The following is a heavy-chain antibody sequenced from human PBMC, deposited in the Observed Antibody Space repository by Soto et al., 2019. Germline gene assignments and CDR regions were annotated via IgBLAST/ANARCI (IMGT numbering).Heavy chain of an antibody. D-gene: IGHD6-6*01. CDR2: ISYDGSNK. V-gene: IGHV3-30*18. CDR3: AKPISRGSSSDFDY. CDR1: GFTFSSYG. J-gene: IGHJ4*02. Sequence: GGSLRLSCAASGFTFSSYGMHWVRQAPGKGLEWVAVISYDGSNKYYADSVKGRFTISRDNSKNTLYLQMNSLRAEDTAVYYCAKPISRGSSSDFDYWGQGTLVTVSS.